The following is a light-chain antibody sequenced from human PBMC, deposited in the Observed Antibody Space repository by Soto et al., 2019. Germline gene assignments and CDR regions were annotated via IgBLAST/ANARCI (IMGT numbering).Light chain of an antibody. J-gene: IGKJ1*01. CDR1: QSIICTY. V-gene: IGKV3-20*01. CDR2: GAS. CDR3: QQYGSSPIT. Sequence: EIVLTQSPGTLSLSPGERATLSGRASQSIICTYLAWYQQEPGQAPRLLIYGASSRATGIPDRFSGSGSGTDFIFTISRLEPEDFAVYYCQQYGSSPITFGQGTNVEIK.